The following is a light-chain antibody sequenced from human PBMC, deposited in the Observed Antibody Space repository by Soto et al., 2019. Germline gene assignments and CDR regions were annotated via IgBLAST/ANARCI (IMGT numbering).Light chain of an antibody. J-gene: IGKJ2*01. V-gene: IGKV3-20*01. CDR1: QSVSSSY. CDR2: GAS. Sequence: EIVLTQSPGTLSLSPGERATLSCRASQSVSSSYLAWYQQKPGQAPRLLIYGASSRATGIPDRFSGSGSGTDFTXTXSRLEXEDFAVYYCQQYGSSPYTFGQGTKLEIK. CDR3: QQYGSSPYT.